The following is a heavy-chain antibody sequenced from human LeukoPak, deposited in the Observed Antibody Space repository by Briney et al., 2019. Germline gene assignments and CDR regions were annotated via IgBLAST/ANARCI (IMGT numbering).Heavy chain of an antibody. D-gene: IGHD6-19*01. V-gene: IGHV5-51*01. Sequence: GESLKISCKGSGYSFTSYWIAWVRQMPGKGLEWMGIIYPGDSDTRYNPSFQGQVTITADKSISTAYLQWSSLKASDTAMYYCARHIAVTGNAFDYWGQGTLVTVSS. CDR1: GYSFTSYW. J-gene: IGHJ4*02. CDR2: IYPGDSDT. CDR3: ARHIAVTGNAFDY.